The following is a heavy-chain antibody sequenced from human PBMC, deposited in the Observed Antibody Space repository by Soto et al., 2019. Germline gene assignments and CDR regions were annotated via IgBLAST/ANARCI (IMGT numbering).Heavy chain of an antibody. V-gene: IGHV4-59*01. D-gene: IGHD3-22*01. CDR1: GDSISSYY. J-gene: IGHJ4*02. Sequence: QVQLQESGPGLVKPSETLSLTCAVSGDSISSYYCMWIRQPPGKGLESIGYLYYGRSANYNPSLKSRVTLSVDTSTDQCSMTLSSMTAADTAVYYCALRSMAVVPEYWGQGTLVTVSS. CDR2: LYYGRSA. CDR3: ALRSMAVVPEY.